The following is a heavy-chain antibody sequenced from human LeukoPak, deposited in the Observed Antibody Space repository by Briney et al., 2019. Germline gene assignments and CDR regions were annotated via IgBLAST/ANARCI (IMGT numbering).Heavy chain of an antibody. Sequence: GSSVKVSCKASGYIFTGYYMHWVRQAPGQGLEWMGWINPNSGGTNYAQKFQGRVTMTRDTSISTAYMELSRLRSDATAGYYCARGDYEFWSGYPIYYFYYWGQGTLVTVSS. CDR3: ARGDYEFWSGYPIYYFYY. J-gene: IGHJ4*02. V-gene: IGHV1-2*02. CDR1: GYIFTGYY. CDR2: INPNSGGT. D-gene: IGHD3-3*01.